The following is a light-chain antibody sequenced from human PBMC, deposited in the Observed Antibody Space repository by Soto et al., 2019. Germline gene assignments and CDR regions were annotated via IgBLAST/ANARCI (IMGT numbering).Light chain of an antibody. V-gene: IGKV1-5*03. J-gene: IGKJ3*01. CDR3: QQYSTYSLFT. Sequence: DIQMTQSPSTLSASVGERVIITCRASQRISSWLAWYQQKPGKAPKVLIYKASTLQSGVPSRFSGSGSGTEFTLTISSLQPDDFATYYCQQYSTYSLFTFGPGTKVEIK. CDR1: QRISSW. CDR2: KAS.